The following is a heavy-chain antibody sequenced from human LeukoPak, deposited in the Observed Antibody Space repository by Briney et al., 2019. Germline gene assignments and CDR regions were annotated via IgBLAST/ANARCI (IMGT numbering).Heavy chain of an antibody. Sequence: ASVKVSCKAPGYTFNNHYMYWVRQAPGQGLEWMGVINPSGGSTSYAQKFQGRVTMTRDTSTRTVYMEVNSLRSEDTAVYYCARQGTYSSAIGMGYWGQGTLVTVSS. CDR2: INPSGGST. CDR3: ARQGTYSSAIGMGY. V-gene: IGHV1-46*02. D-gene: IGHD6-19*01. CDR1: GYTFNNHY. J-gene: IGHJ4*02.